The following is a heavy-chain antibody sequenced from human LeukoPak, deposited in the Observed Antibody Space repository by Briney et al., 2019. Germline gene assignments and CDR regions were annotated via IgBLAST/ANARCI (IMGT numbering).Heavy chain of an antibody. J-gene: IGHJ5*02. CDR3: ARVPYYDSSNTWFDP. CDR2: INWNGGST. D-gene: IGHD3-22*01. CDR1: GFTFDDYG. V-gene: IGHV3-20*01. Sequence: GGSLRLSCAASGFTFDDYGMSWVRQAPGKGLEWVSGINWNGGSTGYADSVKGRFAISRDNAKNSLYLQMNSLRAEDTALYHCARVPYYDSSNTWFDPWGQGTLVTVSS.